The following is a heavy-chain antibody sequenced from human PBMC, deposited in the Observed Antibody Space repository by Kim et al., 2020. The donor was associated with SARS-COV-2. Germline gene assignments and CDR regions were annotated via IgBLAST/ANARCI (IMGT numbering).Heavy chain of an antibody. CDR2: INHSGST. D-gene: IGHD3-22*01. J-gene: IGHJ6*01. CDR1: GGSFSGYY. CDR3: ARGLYYDSSGYYYYYGMDV. Sequence: SETLSLTCAVYGGSFSGYYWSWIRQPPGKGLEWIGEINHSGSTNYNPSLKSRVTISVDTSKNQFSLKLSSVTAADTAVYYCARGLYYDSSGYYYYYGMDV. V-gene: IGHV4-34*01.